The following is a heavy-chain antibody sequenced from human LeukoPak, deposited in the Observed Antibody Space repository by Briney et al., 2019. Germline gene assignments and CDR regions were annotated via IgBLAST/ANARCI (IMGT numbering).Heavy chain of an antibody. D-gene: IGHD3-10*01. CDR1: GFTVSSNY. J-gene: IGHJ4*02. CDR2: IYSGGST. Sequence: GGSLRLSCAASGFTVSSNYMSWVRQAPGKGLEWVSVIYSGGSTYYADSAKGRFTISRDNSKNTLYLQMNSLRADDTAVYFCATRPPGDHPHFDFWGQGSLVTVSS. CDR3: ATRPPGDHPHFDF. V-gene: IGHV3-66*01.